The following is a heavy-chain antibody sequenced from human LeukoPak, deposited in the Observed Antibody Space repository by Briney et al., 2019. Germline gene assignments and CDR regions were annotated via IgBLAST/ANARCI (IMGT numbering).Heavy chain of an antibody. CDR2: IYYSGST. CDR3: ASLHDYGDYPDAFDI. V-gene: IGHV4-59*08. D-gene: IGHD4-17*01. CDR1: GGSISSYY. J-gene: IGHJ3*02. Sequence: SETLSLTCTVSGGSISSYYWSWIRQPPGKGLEWIGYIYYSGSTYYNPSLKSRVTISVDTSKNQFSLKLSSVTAADTAVYYCASLHDYGDYPDAFDIWGQGTMVTVSS.